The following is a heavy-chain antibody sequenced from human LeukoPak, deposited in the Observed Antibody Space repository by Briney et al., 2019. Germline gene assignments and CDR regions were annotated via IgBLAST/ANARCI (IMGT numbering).Heavy chain of an antibody. CDR3: ARESRSGWYNLLFGY. V-gene: IGHV1-2*02. D-gene: IGHD6-19*01. CDR2: INPNSGGT. J-gene: IGHJ4*02. Sequence: GASVKVSCKASGYTFTGYYMHWVRQAPGQGLEWMGWINPNSGGTNYAQKFQGRVTMTRDTSISTAYMELSRLRSDDTAVYYCARESRSGWYNLLFGYWGQGTLVTVSS. CDR1: GYTFTGYY.